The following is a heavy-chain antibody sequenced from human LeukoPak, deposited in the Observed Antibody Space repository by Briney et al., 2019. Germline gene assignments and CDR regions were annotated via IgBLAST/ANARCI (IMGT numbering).Heavy chain of an antibody. J-gene: IGHJ4*02. CDR2: ISAYNGNT. Sequence: GASVKVSCKASGYTFTIYGISWVRQAPGQGLEWMGWISAYNGNTNYAQKLQGRVTMTTDTSTSTAYMELRSLRSDDTAVYYCARDPAFGSSSSTDPNSWVDYWGQGTLVTVSS. D-gene: IGHD6-13*01. CDR1: GYTFTIYG. V-gene: IGHV1-18*01. CDR3: ARDPAFGSSSSTDPNSWVDY.